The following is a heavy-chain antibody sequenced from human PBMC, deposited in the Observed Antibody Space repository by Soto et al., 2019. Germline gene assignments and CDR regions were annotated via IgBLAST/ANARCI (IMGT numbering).Heavy chain of an antibody. CDR1: GVSISSHGYF. Sequence: PSETLSLTCTVSGVSISSHGYFWGWIRQPPGKGLEWIGMISYSGSTYYSPSLKSRVTISADTSKNQLSLRLSSVTAADTAVFHCMNYNSGWKYWGQGAVVPVSS. CDR3: MNYNSGWKY. V-gene: IGHV4-39*01. CDR2: ISYSGST. J-gene: IGHJ4*02. D-gene: IGHD5-12*01.